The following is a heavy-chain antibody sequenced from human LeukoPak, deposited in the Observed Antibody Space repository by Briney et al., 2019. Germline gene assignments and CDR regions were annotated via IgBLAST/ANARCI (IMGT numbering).Heavy chain of an antibody. CDR3: ARDLGIVVAGTEKNWFDP. D-gene: IGHD6-19*01. V-gene: IGHV4-4*07. J-gene: IGHJ5*02. CDR1: GGSISTYY. Sequence: SETLSLTCTVSGGSISTYYWSWLRQPAGKGLEWIGRIYTSGSTNYNPSLKSRVSMSLDTSKNQFSLKLSSVTAADTAVYYCARDLGIVVAGTEKNWFDPWGQGTLVTVSS. CDR2: IYTSGST.